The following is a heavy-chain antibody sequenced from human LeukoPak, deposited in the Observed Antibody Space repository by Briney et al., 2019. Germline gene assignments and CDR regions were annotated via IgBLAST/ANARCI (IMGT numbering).Heavy chain of an antibody. Sequence: GGSLRLSCAASGFTVSSKHMTWVRQAPGKGLEWVSVVYSGGTTYYADSVKGRFTISKDNSNNTLYLQMNSLRAEDTAVYYCARGGIITSYAFEIWGQGAMVTVSS. D-gene: IGHD1-26*01. CDR1: GFTVSSKH. J-gene: IGHJ3*02. CDR3: ARGGIITSYAFEI. V-gene: IGHV3-53*01. CDR2: VYSGGTT.